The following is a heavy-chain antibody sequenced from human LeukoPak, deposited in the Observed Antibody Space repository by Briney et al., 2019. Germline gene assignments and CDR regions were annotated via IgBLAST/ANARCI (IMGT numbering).Heavy chain of an antibody. J-gene: IGHJ4*02. V-gene: IGHV5-51*01. D-gene: IGHD3-9*01. Sequence: GESLKISCKGFGYSFTSYWIGWVRQMPGKGLEWMGIIYPGDSDTRYSPSFQGQVTISADKSISTAYLQWSSLKASDTAMYYCARTHDILTDNFDYWGQGTLVTVSS. CDR3: ARTHDILTDNFDY. CDR1: GYSFTSYW. CDR2: IYPGDSDT.